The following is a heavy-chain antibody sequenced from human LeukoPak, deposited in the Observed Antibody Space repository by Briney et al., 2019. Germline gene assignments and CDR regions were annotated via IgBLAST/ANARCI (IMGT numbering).Heavy chain of an antibody. V-gene: IGHV3-23*01. J-gene: IGHJ3*01. D-gene: IGHD3-22*01. CDR3: AKNHNSNGYHTDDAFDV. CDR2: ISGSGGTT. Sequence: GGSLRLSCAASGCTFSSYGMSWVRQAPGKGLEWVSAISGSGGTTYYADSVKGRFTISRDNSMNTLYLQMNSLRAEDTAVYYCAKNHNSNGYHTDDAFDVWGQGTMVTVSS. CDR1: GCTFSSYG.